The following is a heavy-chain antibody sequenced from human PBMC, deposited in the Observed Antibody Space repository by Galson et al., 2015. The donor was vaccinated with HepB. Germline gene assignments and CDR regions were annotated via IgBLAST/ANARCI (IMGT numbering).Heavy chain of an antibody. CDR3: TRRLGTQDTFDL. J-gene: IGHJ3*01. CDR1: GFTFSGSA. CDR2: IRSKVNNYAT. D-gene: IGHD7-27*01. V-gene: IGHV3-73*01. Sequence: SLRLSCAASGFTFSGSAMHWVRQASGKGLEWVGRIRSKVNNYATAYAATVKGRFTISRDDSKNTAYLQMNSLKTEDTAIYYCTRRLGTQDTFDLWGQGTLVTVSS.